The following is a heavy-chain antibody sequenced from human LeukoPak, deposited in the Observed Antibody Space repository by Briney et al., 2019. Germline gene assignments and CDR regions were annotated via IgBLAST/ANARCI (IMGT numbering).Heavy chain of an antibody. CDR1: GFTFSSYA. Sequence: GGSLRLSCAASGFTFSSYAISWVRQAPGKGLEWVSAISGSGGSTYYADSVKGRFTISRDNSRDTLYLQMNSLRAEDTAVYYCAKGYYDYVWGSYYFDYWGQGTLVTVSS. CDR3: AKGYYDYVWGSYYFDY. J-gene: IGHJ4*02. D-gene: IGHD3-16*01. CDR2: ISGSGGST. V-gene: IGHV3-23*01.